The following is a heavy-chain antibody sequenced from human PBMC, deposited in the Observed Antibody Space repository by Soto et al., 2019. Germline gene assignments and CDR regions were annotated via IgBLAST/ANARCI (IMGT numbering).Heavy chain of an antibody. V-gene: IGHV5-10-1*01. CDR1: GYSFTSYW. J-gene: IGHJ6*02. Sequence: PGESLKISCKGSGYSFTSYWISWVRQMPGKGLEWMGRIDPSDSYTNYSPSFQGHVTISADKSISTAYMQWSSLKASDTAMYYCARRPYYYYGMDVWGQGTTVTVSS. CDR3: ARRPYYYYGMDV. CDR2: IDPSDSYT.